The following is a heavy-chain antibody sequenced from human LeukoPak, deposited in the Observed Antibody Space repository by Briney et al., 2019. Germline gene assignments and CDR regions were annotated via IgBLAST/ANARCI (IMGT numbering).Heavy chain of an antibody. CDR1: GFTFSSYS. D-gene: IGHD3-22*01. J-gene: IGHJ4*02. V-gene: IGHV3-48*01. CDR2: ISSSSSTI. CDR3: ANDARYYYDSSGYYY. Sequence: SGGFLRLSCAASGFTFSSYSMNWVRQAPGKGLEWVSYISSSSSTIYYADSVKGRFTISRDNAKNSLYLQMNSLRAEDTAVYYCANDARYYYDSSGYYYWGQGTLVTVSS.